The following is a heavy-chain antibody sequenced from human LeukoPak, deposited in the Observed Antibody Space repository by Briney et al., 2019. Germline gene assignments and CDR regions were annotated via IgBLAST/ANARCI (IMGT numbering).Heavy chain of an antibody. CDR2: MTPNSGIT. CDR3: ARGRDGYNFGYLDL. J-gene: IGHJ2*01. V-gene: IGHV1-8*03. Sequence: ASAKVSCKASGYTFTSYDINWVRQATGQGLEWMGWMTPNSGITGYAQKFQGRVTITRNTSITTAYMELSSLRSEDTAVYYCARGRDGYNFGYLDLWGRGTLVTVSS. CDR1: GYTFTSYD. D-gene: IGHD5-24*01.